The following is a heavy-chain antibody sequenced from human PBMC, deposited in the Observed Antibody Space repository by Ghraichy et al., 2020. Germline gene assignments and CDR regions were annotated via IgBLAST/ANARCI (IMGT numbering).Heavy chain of an antibody. CDR1: GGSISSYY. D-gene: IGHD6-13*01. CDR3: ARAFPGASSSWNGGTYYFDY. V-gene: IGHV4-59*01. Sequence: SETLSLTCTVSGGSISSYYWSWIRQPPGKGLEWIGYIYYSGSTNYNPSLKSRVTISVDTSKNQFSLKLSSVTAADTAVYYCARAFPGASSSWNGGTYYFDYWGQGTLVTVSS. CDR2: IYYSGST. J-gene: IGHJ4*02.